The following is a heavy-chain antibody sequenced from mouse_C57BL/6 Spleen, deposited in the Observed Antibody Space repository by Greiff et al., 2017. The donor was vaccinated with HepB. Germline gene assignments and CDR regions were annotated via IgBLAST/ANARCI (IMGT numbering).Heavy chain of an antibody. CDR3: ARVLDYDEAMDY. D-gene: IGHD2-4*01. J-gene: IGHJ4*01. CDR2: INPNNGGT. CDR1: GYTFTDYY. V-gene: IGHV1-26*01. Sequence: EVQLQQSGPELVKPGASVKISCKASGYTFTDYYMNWVKQSHGKSLEWIGDINPNNGGTSYNQKFKGKATLTVDKSSSTAYMELRSLTSEDSAVYYCARVLDYDEAMDYWGQGTSVTVSS.